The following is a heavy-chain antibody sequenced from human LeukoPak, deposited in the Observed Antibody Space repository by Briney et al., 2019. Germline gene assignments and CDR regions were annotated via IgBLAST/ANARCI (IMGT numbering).Heavy chain of an antibody. Sequence: SETLSLTCAVYGGSFSSYYWGWIRQPPGKGLEWIGSIYYSGSTYYNPSLKSRVTISVDTSKNQFSLKLSSVTAADTAVYYCARGDCSSTSCYPNWFDPWGQGTLVTVSS. D-gene: IGHD2-2*01. CDR2: IYYSGST. V-gene: IGHV4-39*07. CDR1: GGSFSSYY. J-gene: IGHJ5*02. CDR3: ARGDCSSTSCYPNWFDP.